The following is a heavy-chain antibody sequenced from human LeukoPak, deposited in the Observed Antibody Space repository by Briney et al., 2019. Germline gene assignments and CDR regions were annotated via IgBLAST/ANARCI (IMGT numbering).Heavy chain of an antibody. Sequence: KASETLSLTCTVSGDSISSYSWSWIRQPPGKGLEWIGNVYYPGSPHYNPSLENRVTMSVDTFKNQFSLKLTSVTTADTAVYYCADGASLDCWGRGTLVTVSS. V-gene: IGHV4-59*01. D-gene: IGHD2-2*01. CDR3: ADGASLDC. CDR2: VYYPGSP. J-gene: IGHJ4*02. CDR1: GDSISSYS.